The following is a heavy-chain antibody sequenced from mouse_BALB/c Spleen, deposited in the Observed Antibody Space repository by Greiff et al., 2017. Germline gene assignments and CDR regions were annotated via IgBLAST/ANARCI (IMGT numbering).Heavy chain of an antibody. CDR1: GFTFSDYY. CDR3: ARDNYYGSQAWFAY. Sequence: EVKLMESGGGLVKPGGSLKLSCAASGFTFSDYYMYWVRQTPEKRLEWVATISDGGSYTYYPDSVKGRFTISRDNAKNNLYLQMSSLKSEDTAMYYCARDNYYGSQAWFAYWGQGTLVTVSA. J-gene: IGHJ3*01. CDR2: ISDGGSYT. D-gene: IGHD1-1*01. V-gene: IGHV5-4*02.